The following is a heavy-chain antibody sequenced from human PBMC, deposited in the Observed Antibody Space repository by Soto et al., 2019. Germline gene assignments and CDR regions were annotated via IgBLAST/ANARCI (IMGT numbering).Heavy chain of an antibody. D-gene: IGHD2-2*01. J-gene: IGHJ6*02. CDR1: GFTFSSYA. CDR2: IGESGTPT. CDR3: ARYIPGVRYYGMDV. V-gene: IGHV3-23*01. Sequence: GGSLRLSCAASGFTFSSYAMKWVRQAPGKGLEWVSLIGESGTPTYYADSVKGRFTISRDNSGNTLFLEMYSLRAEDTAVYYCARYIPGVRYYGMDVWGQGITVTVSS.